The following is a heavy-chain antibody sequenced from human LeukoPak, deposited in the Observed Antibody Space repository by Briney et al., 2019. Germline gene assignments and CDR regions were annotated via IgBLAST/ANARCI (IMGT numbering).Heavy chain of an antibody. J-gene: IGHJ4*02. D-gene: IGHD2-15*01. Sequence: GESLKISCKGSGYSFTTYWIGWVRQMPGKGLEWMGIIYPGDSDTRYSPSFQGQVTISADKSISTAYLQWSSLKASDTAMYYCARARYCSGGSCYAEYWGQGTLVTVSS. CDR1: GYSFTTYW. V-gene: IGHV5-51*01. CDR3: ARARYCSGGSCYAEY. CDR2: IYPGDSDT.